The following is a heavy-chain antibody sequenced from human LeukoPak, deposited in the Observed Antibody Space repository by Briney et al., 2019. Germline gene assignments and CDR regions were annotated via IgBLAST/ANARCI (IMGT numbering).Heavy chain of an antibody. CDR1: GDSISSGDYY. CDR2: ISSSGST. J-gene: IGHJ4*02. CDR3: ASQIAARPGANFDY. D-gene: IGHD6-6*01. Sequence: SETLSLTCTVSGDSISSGDYYWSWIRQPAGKGLEWIGRISSSGSTNYNPSLKSRVTISVDTSKNQFSLKLSSVTAADTAVYYCASQIAARPGANFDYWGQGTLVTVSS. V-gene: IGHV4-61*02.